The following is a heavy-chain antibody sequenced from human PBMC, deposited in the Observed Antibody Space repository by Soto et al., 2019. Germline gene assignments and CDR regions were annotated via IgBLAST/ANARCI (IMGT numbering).Heavy chain of an antibody. J-gene: IGHJ4*02. CDR2: VSGSGGTT. D-gene: IGHD3-22*01. V-gene: IGHV3-23*01. CDR3: AKWYYYDSRPRKYFDY. CDR1: GFTFSSYA. Sequence: EVQLLESGGGLVQPGGSVRLSCAASGFTFSSYAMSWVRQAPGKGLEWVSAVSGSGGTTYYEDSVKGRFTISRDNSKNTVYLQMNSLRVEDTAVYYCAKWYYYDSRPRKYFDYWGQGTLVIVSS.